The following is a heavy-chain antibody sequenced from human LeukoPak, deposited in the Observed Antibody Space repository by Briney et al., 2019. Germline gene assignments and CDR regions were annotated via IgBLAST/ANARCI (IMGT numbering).Heavy chain of an antibody. Sequence: SEALSLTCTVSGGSISSYYWSWVRQPPGKGLEWIGYIYYSGSTKYNPSLKSRVTISVDTSKNQFSLKLSSVTAADTAVYYCARSRDILTGYHFDYWGQGTLVTVSS. CDR3: ARSRDILTGYHFDY. J-gene: IGHJ4*02. CDR1: GGSISSYY. CDR2: IYYSGST. V-gene: IGHV4-59*01. D-gene: IGHD3-9*01.